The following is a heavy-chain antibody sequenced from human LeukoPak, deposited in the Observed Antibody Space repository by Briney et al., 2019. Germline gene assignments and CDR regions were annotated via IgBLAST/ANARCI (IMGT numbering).Heavy chain of an antibody. J-gene: IGHJ6*02. Sequence: GGSLRLSCAASGFTFSSYAMSWVRQAPGKGLEWVSAISGSGGSTYYADSVKGRFTISRDNSKNTLYLQMNSLRAEDTAVYYCAKVGGANCGGDCSPLYYYGMDVWGQGTTVTVSS. V-gene: IGHV3-23*01. CDR3: AKVGGANCGGDCSPLYYYGMDV. D-gene: IGHD2-21*02. CDR1: GFTFSSYA. CDR2: ISGSGGST.